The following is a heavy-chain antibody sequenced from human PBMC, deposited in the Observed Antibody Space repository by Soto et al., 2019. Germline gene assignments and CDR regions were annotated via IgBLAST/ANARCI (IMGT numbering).Heavy chain of an antibody. CDR2: INQDGSER. D-gene: IGHD4-17*01. V-gene: IGHV3-7*03. J-gene: IGHJ4*02. CDR1: GLTFRNDW. CDR3: AVYGYGVSAAAY. Sequence: GGSLRLSCAGSGLTFRNDWLSWVRQAPGKGLEWVANINQDGSERYYVDSVRGRFTISRVNVENSLYLQLNSLRPEDTAVYYCAVYGYGVSAAAYWGQGTLVTVSS.